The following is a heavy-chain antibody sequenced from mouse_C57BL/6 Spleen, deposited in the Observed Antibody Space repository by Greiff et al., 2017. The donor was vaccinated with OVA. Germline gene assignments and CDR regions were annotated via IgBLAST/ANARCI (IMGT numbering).Heavy chain of an antibody. CDR2: IDPSDSDT. J-gene: IGHJ4*01. CDR1: GYTFTSYW. CDR3: ASKGSHSRGYAKDF. V-gene: IGHV1-52*01. Sequence: VQLQQPGAELVRPGYSVKLSCKASGYTFTSYWLHWVKQRPIQGLEWIGNIDPSDSDTHYNQKITDNATLTVDKSSSTAFMPLSSLTSEDSAVYYCASKGSHSRGYAKDFWGQGPSVTVYS.